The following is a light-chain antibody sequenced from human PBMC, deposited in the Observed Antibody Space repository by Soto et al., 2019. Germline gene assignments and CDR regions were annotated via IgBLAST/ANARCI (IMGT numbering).Light chain of an antibody. CDR2: RSN. Sequence: QSVLTQPPSASGTPGQRVTISCSGSSSNIGSNYVYWYQQFPGTAPKLLIYRSNQRASGVPDRFSGSKSGTSASLAISGLRSEDEADYYCAAWDDSLSVHYVFGPGTKVTV. V-gene: IGLV1-47*01. J-gene: IGLJ1*01. CDR3: AAWDDSLSVHYV. CDR1: SSNIGSNY.